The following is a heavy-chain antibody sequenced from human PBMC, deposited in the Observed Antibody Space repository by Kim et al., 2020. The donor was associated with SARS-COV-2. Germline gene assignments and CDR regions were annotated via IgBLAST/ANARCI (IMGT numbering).Heavy chain of an antibody. CDR2: IYSGGST. V-gene: IGHV3-53*01. CDR1: GFTVSSNY. D-gene: IGHD2-2*01. Sequence: GGSLRLSCAASGFTVSSNYMSWVRQAPGKGLEWVSVIYSGGSTYYADSVKGRFTISSNNSKNTLYLQMNSLRAEDTAVYYCASHKVVPARYYYYGMDVWGQGTTVTVSS. J-gene: IGHJ6*02. CDR3: ASHKVVPARYYYYGMDV.